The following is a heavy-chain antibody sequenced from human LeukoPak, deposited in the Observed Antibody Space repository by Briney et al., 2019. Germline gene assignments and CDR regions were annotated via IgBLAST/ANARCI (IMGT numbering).Heavy chain of an antibody. Sequence: PGGSLRLSCAASGFTFSSYAMHWVRQAPGKGLEWVAVISYDGSNKYYADSVKGRFTISRVNSKNTLYLQMNSLRAEDTAVYYCARAPTYSSGWYFDYWGQGTLVTVSS. CDR2: ISYDGSNK. D-gene: IGHD6-19*01. CDR3: ARAPTYSSGWYFDY. CDR1: GFTFSSYA. J-gene: IGHJ4*02. V-gene: IGHV3-30-3*01.